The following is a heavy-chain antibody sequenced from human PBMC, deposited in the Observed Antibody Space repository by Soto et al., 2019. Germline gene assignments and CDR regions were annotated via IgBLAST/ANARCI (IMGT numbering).Heavy chain of an antibody. J-gene: IGHJ6*03. CDR1: GGSLSDYF. CDR2: INHLGSI. D-gene: IGHD3-3*02. CDR3: ARGGISHWAYFSYMXV. Sequence: SETLSLTCVVSGGSLSDYFWSWIRQPPGMALEWIGEINHLGSINYNPSLKSRVTMSVDTSRNQFSLTLNSVTAADTATYYCARGGISHWAYFSYMXVWDRGTTVTVSS. V-gene: IGHV4-34*01.